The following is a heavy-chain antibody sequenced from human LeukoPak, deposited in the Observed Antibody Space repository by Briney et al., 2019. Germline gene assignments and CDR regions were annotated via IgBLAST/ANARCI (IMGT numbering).Heavy chain of an antibody. J-gene: IGHJ4*01. CDR1: GGSISSSSYY. CDR2: IYYSGST. D-gene: IGHD2-15*01. CDR3: KVVVVAGVDY. V-gene: IGHV4-39*01. Sequence: PSETLSLTCTVSGGSISSSSYYWGWIRQPPGKGLEWIGSIYYSGSTYYNSSLKSRLTISVDTSKNQFSLKLSSVTAADTAVYYCKVVVVAGVDYWGQGTLVTVSS.